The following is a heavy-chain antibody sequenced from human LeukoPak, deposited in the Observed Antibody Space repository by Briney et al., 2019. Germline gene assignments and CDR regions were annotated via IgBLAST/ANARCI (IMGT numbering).Heavy chain of an antibody. CDR1: GFIFRSYA. D-gene: IGHD3-10*01. CDR2: ITSSGGGT. Sequence: PGGSLRLSCVASGFIFRSYAMTWVRQAPGKGLEWVSAITSSGGGTYYADSVKGRFTISRDNSKNTLCLQMNSLRAEDTAVYYCAKDSYTNYGYFDYWGQGTLVTVSS. V-gene: IGHV3-23*01. CDR3: AKDSYTNYGYFDY. J-gene: IGHJ4*02.